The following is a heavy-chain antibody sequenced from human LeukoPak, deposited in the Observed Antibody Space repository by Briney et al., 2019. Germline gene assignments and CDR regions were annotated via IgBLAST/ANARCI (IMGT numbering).Heavy chain of an antibody. CDR1: GDSISSGTYY. Sequence: PSQTLSLTCTVSGDSISSGTYYWSWIRQPAGKGLEWIGRIYASGSTNYNPSLTSRVTISIDTSKNQFSLKLSSVTAADTAVYYCARVVNGHTSAWYVDYWGQGTLITVSS. D-gene: IGHD6-19*01. V-gene: IGHV4-61*02. CDR2: IYASGST. J-gene: IGHJ4*02. CDR3: ARVVNGHTSAWYVDY.